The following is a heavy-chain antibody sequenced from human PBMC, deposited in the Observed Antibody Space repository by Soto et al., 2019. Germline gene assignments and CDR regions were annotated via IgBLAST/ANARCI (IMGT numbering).Heavy chain of an antibody. Sequence: QVQLVQSGAEVKKPGSSVKVSCKASGGTFSSYAISWVRQAPGQGLEWMGGIIAILGTANYAQKFQGRVTITADESTGTAYMELSSRRSEDTAVYYCARRAHVDSSSSGRVGYYYYYYGMDVWGQGTTVTVSS. CDR2: IIAILGTA. V-gene: IGHV1-69*01. CDR1: GGTFSSYA. D-gene: IGHD6-6*01. J-gene: IGHJ6*02. CDR3: ARRAHVDSSSSGRVGYYYYYYGMDV.